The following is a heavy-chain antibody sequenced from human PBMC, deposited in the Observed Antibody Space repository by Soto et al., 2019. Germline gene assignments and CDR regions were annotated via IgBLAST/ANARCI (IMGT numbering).Heavy chain of an antibody. V-gene: IGHV4-39*01. CDR1: GGPISSSNHY. Sequence: QLQLQESGPGLVKPAETLSVTCTVSGGPISSSNHYWGWTRQPPGKGLEWIGSIYYIGSTYYNPSVRSRVTIYVDTSKKQFSLKVKSVTGADTAVYFCARLGDRVNYYYMDVWGKGTTVTVSS. J-gene: IGHJ6*03. CDR3: ARLGDRVNYYYMDV. D-gene: IGHD6-13*01. CDR2: IYYIGST.